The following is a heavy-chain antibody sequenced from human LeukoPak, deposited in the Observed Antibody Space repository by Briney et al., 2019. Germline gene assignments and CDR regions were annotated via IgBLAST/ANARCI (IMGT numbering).Heavy chain of an antibody. CDR1: GFTFSNYA. CDR3: AKDKYCSSTSCYINWFDP. D-gene: IGHD2-2*02. J-gene: IGHJ5*02. Sequence: PGGSLRLSCVVSGFTFSNYAMSWVRQAPGKGLGWVSTVSGSGASTYYADSVKGRFTISRDNSKNTLYLQMNSLRAEDTAVYYCAKDKYCSSTSCYINWFDPWGQGTLVTVSS. V-gene: IGHV3-23*01. CDR2: VSGSGAST.